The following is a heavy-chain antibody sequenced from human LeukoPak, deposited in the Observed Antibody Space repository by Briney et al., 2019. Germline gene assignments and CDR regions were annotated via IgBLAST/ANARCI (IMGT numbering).Heavy chain of an antibody. V-gene: IGHV3-23*01. J-gene: IGHJ4*02. CDR2: ISGSGGTT. CDR3: AKRDSSGSLPRLFDY. Sequence: GGSLRLSCAASGFTFSSYAMSWVRQAPGKGLEWVSYISGSGGTTSYADSVKGRVTISRDNSKNTLYLQMDSLRAEDTAVYHCAKRDSSGSLPRLFDYWGQGTLVTVSS. CDR1: GFTFSSYA. D-gene: IGHD6-19*01.